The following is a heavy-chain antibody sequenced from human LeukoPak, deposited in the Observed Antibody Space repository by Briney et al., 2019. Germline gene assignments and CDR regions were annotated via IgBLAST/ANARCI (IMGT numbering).Heavy chain of an antibody. CDR3: ARVPSAPLLWFGELAFDP. CDR2: ISGSGGST. V-gene: IGHV3-23*01. CDR1: GFTFSSYA. J-gene: IGHJ5*02. Sequence: GGSLRLSCAASGFTFSSYAMSWVRQAPGKGLEWVSAISGSGGSTYYADSVKGRFTISRDNSKNTLYLQMNSLRAEDTAVYYCARVPSAPLLWFGELAFDPWGQGTLVTVSS. D-gene: IGHD3-10*01.